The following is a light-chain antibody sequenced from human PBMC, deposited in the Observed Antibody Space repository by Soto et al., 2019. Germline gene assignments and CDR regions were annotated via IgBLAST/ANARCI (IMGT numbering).Light chain of an antibody. J-gene: IGKJ1*01. CDR3: LQDINYPWT. CDR2: SAY. Sequence: AIQLTQSPSSLSASVGDRVTITCQASRGISSYLAWYQQKPGKAPKLLVYSAYTLQSGVQPRFSGSGSGTDFTLAIRSLQPEDSATYYCLQDINYPWTFGQGTKVDI. CDR1: RGISSY. V-gene: IGKV1-6*01.